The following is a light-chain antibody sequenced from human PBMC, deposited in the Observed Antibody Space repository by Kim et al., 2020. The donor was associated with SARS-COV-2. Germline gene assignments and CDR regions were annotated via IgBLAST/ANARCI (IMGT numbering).Light chain of an antibody. Sequence: QSALTQPASVSGSPGQSITISCTGTSSDVGGYNFVSWYQQHPGKAPKLLIYGVHNRPSGISNRFSGSKSGNTASLTISGLQAEDDADYCSSSYTSSSTVLFAGGTQLTVL. J-gene: IGLJ3*02. CDR2: GVH. CDR1: SSDVGGYNF. CDR3: SSYTSSSTVL. V-gene: IGLV2-14*03.